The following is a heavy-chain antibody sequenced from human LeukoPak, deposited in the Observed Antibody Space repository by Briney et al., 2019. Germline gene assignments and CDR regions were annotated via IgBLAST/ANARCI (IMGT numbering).Heavy chain of an antibody. D-gene: IGHD4-23*01. V-gene: IGHV3-66*01. J-gene: IGHJ4*02. Sequence: GGSLRLSCVASGFTVSGSDMSWVRQAPGKGLEWVSVIYSGGTTSSADSVKGRFTISRDNSKNTLYLQMNSLRAEDTALYYCARDRRGYGGNFDYWGQGTLVTVSS. CDR3: ARDRRGYGGNFDY. CDR1: GFTVSGSD. CDR2: IYSGGTT.